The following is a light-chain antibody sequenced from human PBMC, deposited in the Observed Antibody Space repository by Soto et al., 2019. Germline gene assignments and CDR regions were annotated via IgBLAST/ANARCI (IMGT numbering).Light chain of an antibody. CDR3: QSYDSSLSDVV. V-gene: IGLV1-40*01. CDR2: GNS. Sequence: QLVLTQPPSVSGAPGQRVTISCTGSSSNIGAGYDVHWYQQLPGTVPKLLIYGNSNRPSGVPDRFSGSKSGTSASLAITGLQAEDEADYYCQSYDSSLSDVVFGGGTKVTVL. J-gene: IGLJ2*01. CDR1: SSNIGAGYD.